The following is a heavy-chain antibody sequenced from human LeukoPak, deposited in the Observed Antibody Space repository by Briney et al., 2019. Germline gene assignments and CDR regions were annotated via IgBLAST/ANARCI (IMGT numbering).Heavy chain of an antibody. CDR3: ARMYSGTSYYFDY. D-gene: IGHD1-26*01. Sequence: PSETLSLTCSVSVVSLSTYYWFGIRQPPAKGLEWMGFFSYSGSTKYNPSLKSRVTMSVDTSKNQFSLKLSSVTAADTAVYYCARMYSGTSYYFDYWGQGTLVTVSS. V-gene: IGHV4-59*01. J-gene: IGHJ4*02. CDR1: VVSLSTYY. CDR2: FSYSGST.